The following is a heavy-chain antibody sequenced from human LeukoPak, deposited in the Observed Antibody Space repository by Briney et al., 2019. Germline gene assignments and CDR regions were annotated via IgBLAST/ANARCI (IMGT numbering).Heavy chain of an antibody. CDR2: ISYDGSNK. J-gene: IGHJ4*02. CDR1: GFTFSSYA. V-gene: IGHV3-30*04. CDR3: ARERDGRFFDY. Sequence: GGSLRLSCAASGFTFSSYAMHWVRQAPGKGLEWVAVISYDGSNKYYADSVKGRFTISRDNAKNSLHLQMNTLTAEDTAVYYCARERDGRFFDYWGQGTLVTVFS. D-gene: IGHD5-24*01.